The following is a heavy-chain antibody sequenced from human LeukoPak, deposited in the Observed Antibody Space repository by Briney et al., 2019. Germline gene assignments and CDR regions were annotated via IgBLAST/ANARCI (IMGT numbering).Heavy chain of an antibody. CDR2: ISDSGDDT. CDR3: AKDGGAFGDYGD. CDR1: GFTFSNYA. Sequence: GGSLRLSCATSGFTFSNYAMSWVRQAPGKGLEWVSSISDSGDDTNYADSVKGRFTISRDNSNNTLYLQMNSLRAEDTAVYYCAKDGGAFGDYGDWGQGALVTVSS. J-gene: IGHJ4*02. V-gene: IGHV3-23*01. D-gene: IGHD4-17*01.